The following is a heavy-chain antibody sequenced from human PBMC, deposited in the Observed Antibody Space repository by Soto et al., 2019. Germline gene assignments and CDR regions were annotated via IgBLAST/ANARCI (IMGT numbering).Heavy chain of an antibody. D-gene: IGHD3-10*01. CDR1: GFAFSGFE. CDR2: ISSGASNM. V-gene: IGHV3-48*03. CDR3: ARTVRTPDS. J-gene: IGHJ4*02. Sequence: GGSLRLSCAASGFAFSGFEMNWVRQAPGKGLEWVSYISSGASNMYYADSVKGRFTISRDNAKNLLYLQMNSLRVDDTAVYYCARTVRTPDSWGQGTLVTVSS.